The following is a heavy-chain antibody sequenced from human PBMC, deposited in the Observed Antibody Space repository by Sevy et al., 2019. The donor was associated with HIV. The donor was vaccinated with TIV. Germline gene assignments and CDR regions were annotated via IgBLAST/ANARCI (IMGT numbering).Heavy chain of an antibody. Sequence: GESLKISCKGSGYSFTSYWIGWVRQMPGKGLEWMGIIYPGDSDTRYSPSFQGQVTISADKSISTAYLQWSSLKASDTAMYYCATSHYSSSWYYYYGMDVWGHGTTVTVSS. J-gene: IGHJ6*02. CDR1: GYSFTSYW. D-gene: IGHD6-13*01. V-gene: IGHV5-51*01. CDR2: IYPGDSDT. CDR3: ATSHYSSSWYYYYGMDV.